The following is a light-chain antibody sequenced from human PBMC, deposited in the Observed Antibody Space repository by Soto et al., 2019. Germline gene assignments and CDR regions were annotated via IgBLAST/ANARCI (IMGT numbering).Light chain of an antibody. CDR1: QSISSW. CDR3: QRSSRYPWT. CDR2: KSS. V-gene: IGKV1-5*03. J-gene: IGKJ1*01. Sequence: DIQMTQSPSTLSASVGDRVTITCRASQSISSWLAWYQQKPGKAPKLLIYKSSSLESGVPSRFSGSGSGTEFTLPISSLQAHDPATYYCQRSSRYPWTFGQGTKVEIK.